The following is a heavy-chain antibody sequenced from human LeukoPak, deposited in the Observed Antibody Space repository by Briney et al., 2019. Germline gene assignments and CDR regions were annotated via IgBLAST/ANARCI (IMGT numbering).Heavy chain of an antibody. CDR3: ARVSSTHHYYMDV. CDR1: GYTFTDYY. J-gene: IGHJ6*03. CDR2: INPNSGGT. D-gene: IGHD5/OR15-5a*01. Sequence: ASVKVSCKASGYTFTDYYVNWVRQAPGQGREWMGWINPNSGGTNYAQNFQGRVTMTRDTSMTTAYMELSRLRSDDTAMYYCARVSSTHHYYMDVWGRGTTVTVS. V-gene: IGHV1-2*02.